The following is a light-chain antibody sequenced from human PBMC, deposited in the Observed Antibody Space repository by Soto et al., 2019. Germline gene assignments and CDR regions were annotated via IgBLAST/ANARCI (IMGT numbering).Light chain of an antibody. CDR1: SSDVGGYNY. CDR3: SSYTGSSTD. CDR2: DVS. J-gene: IGLJ1*01. Sequence: QSALTQPASVSGSPGQSITISCTGTSSDVGGYNYVSWYQQHPGKAPKLMIYDVSNRPSGVSNRFSGSKSGNTASLTISGLQAEDEADYYCSSYTGSSTDFGTGTKLTFL. V-gene: IGLV2-14*01.